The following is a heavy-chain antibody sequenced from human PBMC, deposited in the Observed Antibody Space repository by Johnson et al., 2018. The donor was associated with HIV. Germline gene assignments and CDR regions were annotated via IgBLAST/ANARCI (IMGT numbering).Heavy chain of an antibody. CDR3: ASITMIVVSNLGAFDI. D-gene: IGHD3-22*01. J-gene: IGHJ3*02. CDR2: IYSGGST. CDR1: GFTFDDYA. V-gene: IGHV3-66*01. Sequence: VQLVESGGGLVQPCRSLRLSCAASGFTFDDYAMHWVRQAPGKGLEWVSVIYSGGSTYYADSVKGRFTISRDNSKNTLYLQMNSLRAEDTAVYYCASITMIVVSNLGAFDIWGQGTMVTVSS.